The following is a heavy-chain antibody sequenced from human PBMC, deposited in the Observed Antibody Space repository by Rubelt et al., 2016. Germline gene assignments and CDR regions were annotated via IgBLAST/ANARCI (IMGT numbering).Heavy chain of an antibody. CDR2: IYYSGST. V-gene: IGHV4-39*01. J-gene: IGHJ4*02. D-gene: IGHD5-18*01. Sequence: QLQLQESGPGLVKPSETLSLTCTVSGGSISSSSYYWGWIRQPPGKGLEWIGSIYYSGSTYYHPSLKSRVTVTVDTSKNQFSRKLRVLTAADTAVYYCATNGGYNYGVGDYWGQGTLVTVSS. CDR3: ATNGGYNYGVGDY. CDR1: GGSISSSSYY.